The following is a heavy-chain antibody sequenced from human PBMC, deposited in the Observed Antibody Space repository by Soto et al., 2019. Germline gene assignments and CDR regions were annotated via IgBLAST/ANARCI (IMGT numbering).Heavy chain of an antibody. J-gene: IGHJ4*02. CDR2: ISYDGSNK. CDR1: GFTFSSYA. D-gene: IGHD6-6*01. V-gene: IGHV3-30-3*01. Sequence: QVQLVESGGGVVQPGRSLRLSCAASGFTFSSYAMHWVRQAPGKGLEWVAVISYDGSNKYYADYVKGRFTISRDNSKNSLYLQMNSLRAEDTAVYYCAREQLDCYFDYWGQGTLVTVSS. CDR3: AREQLDCYFDY.